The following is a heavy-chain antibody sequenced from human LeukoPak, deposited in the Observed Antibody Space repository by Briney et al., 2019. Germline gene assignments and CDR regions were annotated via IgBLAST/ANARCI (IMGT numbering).Heavy chain of an antibody. V-gene: IGHV1-18*01. Sequence: ASVKVSCKASGYTFTSYVISWVRQALGQGLEWMGWISAYNGNTNYAQKLQGRVTMTTDTSTSTAYMELRSLRSDDTAVYYCARGYYDFWSGYYTMYYFDYWGQGTLVTVSS. CDR3: ARGYYDFWSGYYTMYYFDY. D-gene: IGHD3-3*01. CDR1: GYTFTSYV. J-gene: IGHJ4*02. CDR2: ISAYNGNT.